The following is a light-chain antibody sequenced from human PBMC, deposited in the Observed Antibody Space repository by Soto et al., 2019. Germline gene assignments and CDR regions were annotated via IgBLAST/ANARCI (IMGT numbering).Light chain of an antibody. CDR1: QRISIS. CDR3: QQTHSTPLT. Sequence: DIQMTQSPSSLSAFVGDRVTITCRASQRISISLNWYQQKPGTAPRLLISTISSLQSGVPSRFPGSGSGTDFTLTISSLQPEDFATYYCQQTHSTPLTFGGGTKVEV. V-gene: IGKV1-39*01. CDR2: TIS. J-gene: IGKJ4*01.